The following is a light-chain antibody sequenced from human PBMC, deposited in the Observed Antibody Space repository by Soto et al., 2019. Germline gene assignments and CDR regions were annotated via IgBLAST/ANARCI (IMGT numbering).Light chain of an antibody. CDR2: GAS. V-gene: IGKV3-20*01. CDR3: HHSWRTPALT. J-gene: IGKJ4*01. Sequence: EVVLTQSPGTLPLSPGDRATLSCTALPSVSSNSLAWYQQIPGQPPRLLIYGASSRATGVPDRFNGSGTETHLTRTIIILEHEDFAVFYGHHSWRTPALTFGGGTKLEIK. CDR1: PSVSSNS.